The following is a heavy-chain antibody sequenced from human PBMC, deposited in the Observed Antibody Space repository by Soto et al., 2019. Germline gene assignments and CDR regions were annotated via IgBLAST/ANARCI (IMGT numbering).Heavy chain of an antibody. V-gene: IGHV1-69*06. CDR2: IIPMFGTA. D-gene: IGHD5-12*01. J-gene: IGHJ4*02. Sequence: QVQLVQSGAEVKKPGSSVKVSCKGSGDTFPRHALSWVRQAPGQGLEWMGGIIPMFGTANYAQQFQGRVTITADTSTSTGYMELSSRRFEDTAFYYCAVIGYDLDYWGQGTLVAVSS. CDR3: AVIGYDLDY. CDR1: GDTFPRHA.